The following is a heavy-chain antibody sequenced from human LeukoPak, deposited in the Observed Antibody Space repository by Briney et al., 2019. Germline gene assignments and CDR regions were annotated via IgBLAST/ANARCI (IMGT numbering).Heavy chain of an antibody. CDR2: ISYEGSNK. D-gene: IGHD6-13*01. J-gene: IGHJ6*02. CDR1: GFTFSSYA. Sequence: GGSLRLSCAASGFTFSSYAMHWVRQAPGKGLGWGAVISYEGSNKYYADSVKGRFTISRDNSKNTLYLQMNSLRAEDTAVYYCARALLAAAGNNLYYYYYGMDVWGQGTTVTVSS. CDR3: ARALLAAAGNNLYYYYYGMDV. V-gene: IGHV3-30*04.